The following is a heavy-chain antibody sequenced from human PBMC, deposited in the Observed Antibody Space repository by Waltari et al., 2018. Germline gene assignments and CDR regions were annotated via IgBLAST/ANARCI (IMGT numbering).Heavy chain of an antibody. CDR2: INHSGST. CDR1: GGSFSGYY. CDR3: ARGMIVVVDYYYYYGMDV. D-gene: IGHD3-22*01. J-gene: IGHJ6*02. V-gene: IGHV4-34*01. Sequence: QVQLQQWGAGLLKPSETLSLTCAVYGGSFSGYYWSWIRQPPGKGLEWIGEINHSGSTNYNPSLKSRVTISVDTSKNQFSLKLSSVTAADTAVYYCARGMIVVVDYYYYYGMDVWGQGTTVTVSS.